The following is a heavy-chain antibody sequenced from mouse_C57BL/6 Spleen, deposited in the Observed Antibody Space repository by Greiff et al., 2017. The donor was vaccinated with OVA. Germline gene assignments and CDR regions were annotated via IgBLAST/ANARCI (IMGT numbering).Heavy chain of an antibody. CDR2: INPNNGGT. CDR1: GYTFTDYY. V-gene: IGHV1-26*01. Sequence: EVQLQQSGPELVKPGASVKISCKASGYTFTDYYMNWVKQSHGKSLEWIGDINPNNGGTSYNQKFKGKATLTVDKSSSTAYMELRSLTSEDSAVYYCARGVYGYFDYWGQGTTLTVSS. J-gene: IGHJ2*01. D-gene: IGHD1-1*01. CDR3: ARGVYGYFDY.